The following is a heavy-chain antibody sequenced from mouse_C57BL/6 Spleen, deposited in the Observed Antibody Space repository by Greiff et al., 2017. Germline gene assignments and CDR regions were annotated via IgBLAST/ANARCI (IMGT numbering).Heavy chain of an antibody. J-gene: IGHJ3*01. D-gene: IGHD1-1*01. V-gene: IGHV1-22*01. CDR3: ARSYYYGSSSAWFAY. CDR1: GYTFTDYN. CDR2: INPNNGGT. Sequence: VQLQQSGPELVKPGASVKMSCKASGYTFTDYNMHWVKQSHGKSLEWIGYINPNNGGTSYNQKFKGKATLTVNKSTSTAYMELRSLTSEDSAVYYCARSYYYGSSSAWFAYWGQGTLVTVSA.